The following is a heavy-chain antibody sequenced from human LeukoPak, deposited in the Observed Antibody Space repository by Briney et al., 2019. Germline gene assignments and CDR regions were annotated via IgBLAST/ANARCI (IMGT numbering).Heavy chain of an antibody. V-gene: IGHV4-34*01. CDR2: INHSGST. CDR3: ARGCIAAVPYYFDY. J-gene: IGHJ4*02. CDR1: GGSFSGYY. Sequence: PSETLSLTCAVYGGSFSGYYWSWIRQPPGKGLECIGEINHSGSTTYNPSLKSRVTISVDTSKNQSSLKLSSVTAADTAVYYCARGCIAAVPYYFDYWGQGTLVTVSS. D-gene: IGHD6-13*01.